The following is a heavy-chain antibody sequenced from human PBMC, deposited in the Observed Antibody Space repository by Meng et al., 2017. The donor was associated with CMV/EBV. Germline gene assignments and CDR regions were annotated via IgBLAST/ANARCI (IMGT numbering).Heavy chain of an antibody. J-gene: IGHJ4*02. CDR1: GYTFNTFG. CDR3: ARDASFYYDSTGYHSAY. D-gene: IGHD3-22*01. CDR2: ISGYNGVT. Sequence: QVQLVQSGPEVKKPGASVKVSCKASGYTFNTFGISWVRQAPGQGLGWMGWISGYNGVTNYAPKMQGKVTMTTDPSTSTAYLELRSLRSDDTAVYFCARDASFYYDSTGYHSAYWGRGTLVTVSS. V-gene: IGHV1-18*01.